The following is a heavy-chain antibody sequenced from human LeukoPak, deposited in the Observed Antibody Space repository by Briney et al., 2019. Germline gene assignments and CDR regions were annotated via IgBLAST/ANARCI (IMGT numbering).Heavy chain of an antibody. CDR3: ATSIAVAGTEGFDY. D-gene: IGHD6-19*01. J-gene: IGHJ4*02. V-gene: IGHV4-61*01. CDR2: IYYSGST. Sequence: SETLSLTCTVSGGSVSSGSYYWSWIRQPPGKGLEWIGCIYYSGSTNYNPSLKSRVTISVDTSKNQFSLKLSSVTAADTAVYYCATSIAVAGTEGFDYWGQGTLVTVSS. CDR1: GGSVSSGSYY.